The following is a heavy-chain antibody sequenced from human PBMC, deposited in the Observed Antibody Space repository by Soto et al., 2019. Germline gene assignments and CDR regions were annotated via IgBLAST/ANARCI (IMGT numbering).Heavy chain of an antibody. J-gene: IGHJ5*02. CDR1: GFTFSSYA. CDR3: LLSPITMIVVVTPFDP. D-gene: IGHD3-22*01. V-gene: IGHV3-23*01. Sequence: GSLRLSCAASGFTFSSYAMSWVRQAPGKGLEWVSAISGSGGSTYYADSVKGRFTISRDNSKNTLYLQMNSLRAEDTAVYYCLLSPITMIVVVTPFDPWGQGTLVTVSS. CDR2: ISGSGGST.